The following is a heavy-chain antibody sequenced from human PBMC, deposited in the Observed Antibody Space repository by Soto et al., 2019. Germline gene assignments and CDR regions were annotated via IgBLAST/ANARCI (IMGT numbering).Heavy chain of an antibody. Sequence: GASVKVSCKASGYTFSSYAITWVRQAPGQGLEWMGWISANNGNTHYAQKLQGRVTMTTDTSTSTGYMELRSLRSEDTAVYYCAGDIVVVPDNWFDPWGQGTLVTVSS. V-gene: IGHV1-18*01. CDR1: GYTFSSYA. CDR2: ISANNGNT. D-gene: IGHD2-2*01. J-gene: IGHJ5*02. CDR3: AGDIVVVPDNWFDP.